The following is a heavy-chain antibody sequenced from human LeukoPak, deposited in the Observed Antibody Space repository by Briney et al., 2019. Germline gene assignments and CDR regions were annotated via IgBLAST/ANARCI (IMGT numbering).Heavy chain of an antibody. CDR2: IYYSGST. CDR3: ARGWGILGYCSSTSCYYYFDY. CDR1: GESISGFY. Sequence: SETLSLTCTVSGESISGFYWNWIRQPPGKGLEWIGYIYYSGSTNYNPSLESRVTISIDTSKNQFSLKLSSVTAADTAVYYCARGWGILGYCSSTSCYYYFDYWGQGTLVTVSS. D-gene: IGHD2-2*01. J-gene: IGHJ4*02. V-gene: IGHV4-59*08.